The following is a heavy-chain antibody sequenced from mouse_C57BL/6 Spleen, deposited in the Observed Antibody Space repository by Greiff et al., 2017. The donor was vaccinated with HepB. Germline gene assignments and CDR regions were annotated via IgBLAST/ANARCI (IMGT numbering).Heavy chain of an antibody. D-gene: IGHD2-4*01. CDR1: GYSFTDYN. V-gene: IGHV1-39*01. CDR3: ARNYDYDPYYAMDY. Sequence: LVEPGASVKISCKASGYSFTDYNMNWVKQSNGKSLEWIGVINPNYGTTSYNQKFKGKATLTVDQSSSTAYMQLNSLTSEDSAVYYCARNYDYDPYYAMDYWGQGTSVTVSS. J-gene: IGHJ4*01. CDR2: INPNYGTT.